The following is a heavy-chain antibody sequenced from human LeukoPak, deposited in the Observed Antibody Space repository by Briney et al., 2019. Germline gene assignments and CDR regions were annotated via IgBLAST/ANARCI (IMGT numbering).Heavy chain of an antibody. J-gene: IGHJ4*02. CDR1: GFTFSSYA. D-gene: IGHD3-3*01. V-gene: IGHV3-48*02. CDR2: ISGSGTDI. Sequence: PGGSLRLSCAASGFTFSSYAMSWVRQAPGKGLEWVSYISGSGTDIHYADSVKGRFTVSRDHAENSLYLQMNSLRDEDTAVYYCAKIGSSGYAECMDHWGQGTLVTVSS. CDR3: AKIGSSGYAECMDH.